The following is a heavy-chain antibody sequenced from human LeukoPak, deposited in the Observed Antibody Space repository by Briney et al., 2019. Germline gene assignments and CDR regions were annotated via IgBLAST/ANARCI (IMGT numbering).Heavy chain of an antibody. CDR1: GGSISNYY. J-gene: IGHJ4*02. D-gene: IGHD3-10*01. Sequence: SETLSLTCTVSGGSISNYYWSWIRQPPGKGLEWIGYIYYSGSTNYNPSLKSRVTISVDTSKNQFSLKLSSVTAADTAVYYCARKVRGSGSYNYWGQGILVTVSS. CDR2: IYYSGST. V-gene: IGHV4-59*01. CDR3: ARKVRGSGSYNY.